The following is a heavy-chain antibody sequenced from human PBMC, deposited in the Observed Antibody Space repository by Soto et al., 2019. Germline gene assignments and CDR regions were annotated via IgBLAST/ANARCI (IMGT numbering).Heavy chain of an antibody. Sequence: SETLSLTCSVSSASLSSSTYYWSWIRQPPGRGPEWIGSIYYSGNTYYKPSLNSRVSISIDTSRNQFSLKLTSVTAADTGVYYCASSSPFHYWGPGILVTVSS. CDR1: SASLSSSTYY. D-gene: IGHD6-6*01. V-gene: IGHV4-39*01. J-gene: IGHJ4*02. CDR3: ASSSPFHY. CDR2: IYYSGNT.